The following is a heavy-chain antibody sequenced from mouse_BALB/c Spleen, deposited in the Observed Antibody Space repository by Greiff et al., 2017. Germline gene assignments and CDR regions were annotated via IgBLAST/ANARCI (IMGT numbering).Heavy chain of an antibody. Sequence: LVKPGASVKISCKASGYTFTGYYMHWVKQSHGKSLEWIGYISCYNGATSYNQKFKGKATFTVDTSSSTAYMQFNSLTSEDSAVYYCARSYGNKAWFAYWGQGTLVTVSA. CDR1: GYTFTGYY. V-gene: IGHV1S34*01. J-gene: IGHJ3*01. CDR3: ARSYGNKAWFAY. D-gene: IGHD2-1*01. CDR2: ISCYNGAT.